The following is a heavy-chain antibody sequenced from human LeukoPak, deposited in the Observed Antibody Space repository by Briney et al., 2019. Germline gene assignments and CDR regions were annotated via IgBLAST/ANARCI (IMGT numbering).Heavy chain of an antibody. J-gene: IGHJ4*02. CDR1: GYTFTSYY. CDR2: INPSGVNT. V-gene: IGHV1-46*01. Sequence: ASVKVSCKASGYTFTSYYMHWVRQAPGQGLEWMGIINPSGVNTDNAQKFQGRVTVTRDTSTSTVYMELSSLRSEDSAVYYRARDPSAFGGSLDYWGQGTLVTVFS. D-gene: IGHD2-15*01. CDR3: ARDPSAFGGSLDY.